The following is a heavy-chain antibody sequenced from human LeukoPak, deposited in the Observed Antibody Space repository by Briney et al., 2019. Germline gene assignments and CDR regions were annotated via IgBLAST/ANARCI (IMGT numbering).Heavy chain of an antibody. D-gene: IGHD6-13*01. CDR3: ARYSGIAAAGHY. Sequence: GGSLRLSCAASGFTFRSYAMSWVRQTPGKGLEWVSAISGSGGSTYYADSVKGRFTISRDNSKNTLYLQMNSLRAEDTAVYYCARYSGIAAAGHYWGQGTLVTVSS. V-gene: IGHV3-23*01. J-gene: IGHJ4*02. CDR2: ISGSGGST. CDR1: GFTFRSYA.